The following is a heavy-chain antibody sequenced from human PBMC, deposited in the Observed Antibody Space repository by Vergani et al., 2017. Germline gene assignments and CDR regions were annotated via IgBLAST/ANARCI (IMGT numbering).Heavy chain of an antibody. V-gene: IGHV3-48*03. Sequence: EVQLVESGGGLVQPGGYLRLSCAASGFTFCCYEMNWVRQAPGKGLEWVSYISSSGSTIYYADSVKGRFTISRDNAKNSLYLQMNSLRAEDTAVYYCARGEGDYYDSSGYSGAFDIWGQGTMVTVSS. D-gene: IGHD3-22*01. CDR3: ARGEGDYYDSSGYSGAFDI. CDR1: GFTFCCYE. CDR2: ISSSGSTI. J-gene: IGHJ3*02.